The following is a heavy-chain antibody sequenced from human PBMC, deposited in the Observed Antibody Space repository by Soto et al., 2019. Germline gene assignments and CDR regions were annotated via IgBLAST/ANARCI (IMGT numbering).Heavy chain of an antibody. D-gene: IGHD2-15*01. V-gene: IGHV1-2*04. J-gene: IGHJ3*02. CDR3: ARDPCSGGSCWEAFDI. Sequence: GASVKVSCKASGYTFTGYYMHWVRQAPGQGLEWMGWINPSSGGTSYAQKFQGWVTMTRDTSISTAYMELSRLRSDDTAVYYCARDPCSGGSCWEAFDIWGQGTMVTVSS. CDR1: GYTFTGYY. CDR2: INPSSGGT.